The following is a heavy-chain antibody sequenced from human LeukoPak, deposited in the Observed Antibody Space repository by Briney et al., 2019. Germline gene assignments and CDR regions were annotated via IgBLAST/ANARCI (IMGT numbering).Heavy chain of an antibody. D-gene: IGHD2-2*01. CDR3: TRLYGDRLSSTSARNPPTLDVD. CDR1: GFTFSGSA. Sequence: GGSLRLSCAASGFTFSGSAMHWVRQASGKGLEWVGRIRSKANSYATAYAASVKGRLTISRDDSKNTAYLQMNSLKTEDTAVYYCTRLYGDRLSSTSARNPPTLDVDWGQGTLVTVSS. J-gene: IGHJ4*02. V-gene: IGHV3-73*01. CDR2: IRSKANSYAT.